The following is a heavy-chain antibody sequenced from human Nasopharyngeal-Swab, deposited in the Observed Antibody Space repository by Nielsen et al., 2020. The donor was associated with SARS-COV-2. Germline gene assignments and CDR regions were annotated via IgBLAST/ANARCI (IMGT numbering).Heavy chain of an antibody. V-gene: IGHV3-30*18. J-gene: IGHJ3*02. CDR1: GFTFSSYG. CDR3: AKRLVDIASDTDAFDI. CDR2: ISYDGSNK. D-gene: IGHD5-12*01. Sequence: GGSLRLSCAASGFTFSSYGMHWVRQAPGKGLEWVAVISYDGSNKYYADSVKGRFTISRDNSKNTLYLQMNSLRAEDTAVYYCAKRLVDIASDTDAFDIWGQGTMVTVSS.